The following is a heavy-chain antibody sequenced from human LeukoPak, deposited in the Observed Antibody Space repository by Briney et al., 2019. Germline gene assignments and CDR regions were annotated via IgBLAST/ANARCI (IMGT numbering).Heavy chain of an antibody. D-gene: IGHD1-26*01. V-gene: IGHV4-59*08. Sequence: AETLSLTCTVSGASISNYYCIWIRQSPGKGLEWIGYIYYSGTTNYNPSPKSRVTISVDTSKNQFSLKLTSVPAADTAVYYCARSGSYGGHFDNWGQGTLVTVSS. CDR2: IYYSGTT. J-gene: IGHJ4*02. CDR1: GASISNYY. CDR3: ARSGSYGGHFDN.